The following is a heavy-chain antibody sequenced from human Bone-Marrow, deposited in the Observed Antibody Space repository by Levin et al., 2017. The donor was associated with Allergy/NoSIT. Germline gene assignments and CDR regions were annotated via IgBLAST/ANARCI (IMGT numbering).Heavy chain of an antibody. CDR3: APDQFRRATIGARRLDP. J-gene: IGHJ5*02. Sequence: GESLKISCAASGFTFSNSWMSWVRQAPGKGLEWVANIKEDGSEKYYVDSVKGRFTISRDNAKNSLFVQMNSLRVEDTAVYYCAPDQFRRATIGARRLDPWGKGGLVTISS. V-gene: IGHV3-7*01. CDR1: GFTFSNSW. D-gene: IGHD5-24*01. CDR2: IKEDGSEK.